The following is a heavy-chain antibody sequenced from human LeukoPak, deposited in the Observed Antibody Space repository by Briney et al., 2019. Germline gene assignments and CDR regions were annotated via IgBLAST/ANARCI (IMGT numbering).Heavy chain of an antibody. D-gene: IGHD3-3*01. Sequence: PSETLSLTCTVSGGSISSYYWSWIRQPPGKGLEWIGYIYYSGSTNYNPSLKSRVTISVDTSKNQFSLKLSSVTAADTAVYYCARDRSITTFGVVHDAFDIWGQGTMVTVSS. CDR2: IYYSGST. CDR1: GGSISSYY. V-gene: IGHV4-59*01. CDR3: ARDRSITTFGVVHDAFDI. J-gene: IGHJ3*02.